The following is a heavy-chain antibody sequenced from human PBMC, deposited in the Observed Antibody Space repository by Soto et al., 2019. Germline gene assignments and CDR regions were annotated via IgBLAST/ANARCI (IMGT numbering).Heavy chain of an antibody. CDR3: ARDTKMLAPLIYMDH. CDR1: GFTFNIYS. D-gene: IGHD3-22*01. V-gene: IGHV3-21*01. CDR2: ISSRSSNI. Sequence: GSLRLSCAASGFTFNIYSMNWVRQAPGKGLEWVSSISSRSSNIDYADSVKGRFTISRDNANNSQYLQMNNLSADDTAVYYCARDTKMLAPLIYMDHWGRGTLVTVSS. J-gene: IGHJ4*02.